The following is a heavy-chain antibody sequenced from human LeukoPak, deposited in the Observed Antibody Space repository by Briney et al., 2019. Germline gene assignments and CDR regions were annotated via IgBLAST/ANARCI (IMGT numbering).Heavy chain of an antibody. V-gene: IGHV3-9*01. J-gene: IGHJ4*02. CDR1: GFTFKDYA. Sequence: GRSLRLSCTASGFTFKDYAMYWVRQAPGKGLEWVSGISWNSGTTDYADSVKGRFTISRDNAKNSLYLQMDSLRAEDTAVYYCARRYFDYWGQGTLVTVSS. CDR2: ISWNSGTT. CDR3: ARRYFDY.